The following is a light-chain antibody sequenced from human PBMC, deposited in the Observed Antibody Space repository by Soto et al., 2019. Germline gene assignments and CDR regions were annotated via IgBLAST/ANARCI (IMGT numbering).Light chain of an antibody. V-gene: IGLV2-8*01. CDR2: EVN. Sequence: QSALTQPPSASGSPGQSVAISCTGTSRDVGASDYVSWYQQHSGKAPKLLLYEVNKRPSGAPDRFSGSRSGNTASLTVSALQADDEADYYCLSHSGSSNVLGTGTKVTVL. CDR3: LSHSGSSNV. CDR1: SRDVGASDY. J-gene: IGLJ1*01.